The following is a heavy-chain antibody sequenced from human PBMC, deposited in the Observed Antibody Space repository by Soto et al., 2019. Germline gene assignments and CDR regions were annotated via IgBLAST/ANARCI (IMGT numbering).Heavy chain of an antibody. D-gene: IGHD5-12*01. CDR2: TYYRSKWYN. CDR1: GDSVSSNSAA. Sequence: SQTLSLTCAISGDSVSSNSAAWNWIRQSPSRGLEWLGRTYYRSKWYNDYAVSVKSRITINPDTSKNQFSLQLNSVTPGDTAVYYCARDRIEMATITLYYYYGMDVWGQGTTVTVSS. V-gene: IGHV6-1*01. J-gene: IGHJ6*02. CDR3: ARDRIEMATITLYYYYGMDV.